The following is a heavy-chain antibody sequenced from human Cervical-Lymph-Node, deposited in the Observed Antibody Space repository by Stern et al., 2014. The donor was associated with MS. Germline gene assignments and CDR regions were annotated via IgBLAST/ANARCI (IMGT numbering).Heavy chain of an antibody. J-gene: IGHJ4*02. CDR3: TRDNGGTSFDS. CDR2: IRRNAYGGTT. CDR1: GFSFGGYA. V-gene: IGHV3-49*05. Sequence: EVQLVESGGGLVKPGRSLRLSCRASGFSFGGYAMNWFRQAPGKGLEWVGLIRRNAYGGTTEFAASVQGRFTMSRDDSRSIAYLQMNSLKVEDTGVYYCTRDNGGTSFDSWGQGTLVTVSS.